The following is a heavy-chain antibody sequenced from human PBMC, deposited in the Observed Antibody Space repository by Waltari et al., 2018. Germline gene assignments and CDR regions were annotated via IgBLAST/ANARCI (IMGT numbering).Heavy chain of an antibody. Sequence: QVQLQQWGAGLLKPSETLSLTCAVYGGSFSGYYWSWIRQPPGKGLEWIGEINHSGSTNYNPSLKSRVTISVDTSKNQFSLKLSSVTAADTAVYYCARDRYCSGGSRYSGVDYWGQGTLVTVSS. D-gene: IGHD2-15*01. V-gene: IGHV4-34*01. CDR1: GGSFSGYY. J-gene: IGHJ4*02. CDR2: INHSGST. CDR3: ARDRYCSGGSRYSGVDY.